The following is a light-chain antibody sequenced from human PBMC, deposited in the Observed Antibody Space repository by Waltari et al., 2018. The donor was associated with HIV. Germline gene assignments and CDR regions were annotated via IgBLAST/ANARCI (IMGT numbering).Light chain of an antibody. CDR1: GLSKQY. CDR3: QSADASDTFLWV. Sequence: SYELTQTPSVSVSPGQTARITCSGDGLSKQYTYWYQQRPGQAPGLVIYKDSERPSGIPERYAGSSSVTTVTLTISGVQAEDEADYYCQSADASDTFLWVFGGGTKVTVL. J-gene: IGLJ3*02. V-gene: IGLV3-25*03. CDR2: KDS.